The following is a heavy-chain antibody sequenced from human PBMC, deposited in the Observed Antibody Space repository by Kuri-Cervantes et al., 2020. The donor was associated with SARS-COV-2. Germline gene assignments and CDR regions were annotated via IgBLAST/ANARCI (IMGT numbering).Heavy chain of an antibody. CDR1: GFTFSSYA. CDR3: AKALHRGYYYYYGMDV. V-gene: IGHV3-23*01. Sequence: GGSLRLSCAASGFTFSSYAMSWVRQAPGKGLEWVSAISGSGGSTYYADSVKGRFTISRDNSKNTLYLQMNSLRAEDTAVYYCAKALHRGYYYYYGMDVWGQGTTVTVSS. D-gene: IGHD5-24*01. CDR2: ISGSGGST. J-gene: IGHJ6*02.